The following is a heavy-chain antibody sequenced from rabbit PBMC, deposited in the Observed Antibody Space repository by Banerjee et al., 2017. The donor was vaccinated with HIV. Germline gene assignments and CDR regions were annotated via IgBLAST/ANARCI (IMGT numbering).Heavy chain of an antibody. V-gene: IGHV1S45*01. D-gene: IGHD4-1*01. CDR3: ARDLAGVIGWNFNL. J-gene: IGHJ4*01. CDR2: INTNSGNT. CDR1: GSDISSNA. Sequence: QEQLVESGGGLVQPEGSLTLTCKASGSDISSNAMCWVRQAPGKGLEWIGCINTNSGNTVYASWAKGRFTISKTSSTTVPLQMTSLTAADTATYFCARDLAGVIGWNFNLWGQGTLVTVS.